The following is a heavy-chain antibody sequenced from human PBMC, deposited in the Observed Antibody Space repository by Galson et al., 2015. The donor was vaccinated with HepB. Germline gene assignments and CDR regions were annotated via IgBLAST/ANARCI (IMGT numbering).Heavy chain of an antibody. V-gene: IGHV1-69*06. Sequence: SVKVSCKASGGSFSSYAINWVRQAPGQGLEWMGGINPTFGTANHAQKFQGRVTLTADRSTNTAYLELSSLISEDTAVYYCATQYCGGDCYSAYYYSAMDLWGQGTTVTVSS. D-gene: IGHD2-21*02. CDR3: ATQYCGGDCYSAYYYSAMDL. CDR1: GGSFSSYA. J-gene: IGHJ6*02. CDR2: INPTFGTA.